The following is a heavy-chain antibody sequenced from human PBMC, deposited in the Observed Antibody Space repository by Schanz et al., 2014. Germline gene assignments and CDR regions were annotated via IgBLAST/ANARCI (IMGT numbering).Heavy chain of an antibody. D-gene: IGHD3-10*01. Sequence: EVQLLESGGGLVQPGGSLKLSCAASGLIFSNYVMSWVRQAPGKGLEWVSTIGTSGDTNYAESVKGRFTISRDNSKNTLYLQMNSLRAEDTAVYYCAKGRFGELSAFDIWGQGTMVTVSS. CDR1: GLIFSNYV. V-gene: IGHV3-23*01. CDR3: AKGRFGELSAFDI. CDR2: IGTSGDT. J-gene: IGHJ3*02.